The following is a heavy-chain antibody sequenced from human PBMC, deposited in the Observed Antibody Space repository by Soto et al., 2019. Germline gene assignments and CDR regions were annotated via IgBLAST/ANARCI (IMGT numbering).Heavy chain of an antibody. D-gene: IGHD3-16*01. CDR2: IYHSGST. J-gene: IGHJ4*02. Sequence: SETLSLTCAVSGGSISSGGYSWSWIRQPPGKGLEWIGYIYHSGSTYYNPSLKSRVTISVDTSKNQFSLKLSSVTAADTAVYYCASQWDCLGVHLYLFAYWGQGTLVTVSS. CDR1: GGSISSGGYS. V-gene: IGHV4-30-2*03. CDR3: ASQWDCLGVHLYLFAY.